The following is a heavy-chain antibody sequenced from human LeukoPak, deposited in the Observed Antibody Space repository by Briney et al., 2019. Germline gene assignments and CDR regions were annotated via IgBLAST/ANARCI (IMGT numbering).Heavy chain of an antibody. J-gene: IGHJ4*02. D-gene: IGHD2-15*01. CDR1: GGSISGYY. Sequence: PSETLSLTCTVSGGSISGYYWNWIRQPPGKGLEWIGYIYYSGSTNYNPSLKSRVTMSLDTSKNQFSLKLSSVTAADTAVYHCARDLGSNFDYWGQGTLVTVSS. V-gene: IGHV4-59*01. CDR3: ARDLGSNFDY. CDR2: IYYSGST.